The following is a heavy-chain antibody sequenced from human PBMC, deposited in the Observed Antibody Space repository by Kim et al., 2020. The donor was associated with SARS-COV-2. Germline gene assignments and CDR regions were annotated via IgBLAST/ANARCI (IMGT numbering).Heavy chain of an antibody. Sequence: SETLSLTCTVSGGSISSSSYYWGWIRQPPGKGLEWIGSIYYSGSTYYNPSLKSRVTISVDTSKNQFSLKLSSVTAADTAVYYCARRIAAAGRIDYWGQGT. D-gene: IGHD6-13*01. CDR3: ARRIAAAGRIDY. CDR2: IYYSGST. V-gene: IGHV4-39*01. J-gene: IGHJ4*02. CDR1: GGSISSSSYY.